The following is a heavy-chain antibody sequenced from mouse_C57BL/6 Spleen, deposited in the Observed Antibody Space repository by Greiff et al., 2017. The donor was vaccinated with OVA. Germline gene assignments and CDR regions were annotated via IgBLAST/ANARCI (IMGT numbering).Heavy chain of an antibody. CDR2: INPSTGGT. J-gene: IGHJ3*01. CDR1: GYSFTGYY. Sequence: EVQLQQSGPELVKPGASVKISCKASGYSFTGYYMNWVKQSPEKSLEWIGEINPSTGGTTYNQKFKAKATLTVDKSSSTAYMQLKSLTSEDSAVYYCARWSYYGSSYGFAYWGQGTLVTVSA. D-gene: IGHD1-1*01. CDR3: ARWSYYGSSYGFAY. V-gene: IGHV1-42*01.